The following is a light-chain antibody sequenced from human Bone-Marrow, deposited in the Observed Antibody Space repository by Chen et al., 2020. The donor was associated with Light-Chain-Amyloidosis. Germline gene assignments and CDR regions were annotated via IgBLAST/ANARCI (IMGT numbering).Light chain of an antibody. CDR2: EVT. J-gene: IGLJ1*01. CDR1: SSDVGGDNH. V-gene: IGLV2-14*01. CDR3: SSYTITNTLV. Sequence: QSALTQSASVSGSPGQSITISCTGTSSDVGGDNHVSWYQQHPDKAPKLMIYEVTNRPSWVPDRFSGSKSDNTASLTISGLQTKDEADYFCSSYTITNTLVFGSGTRVTVL.